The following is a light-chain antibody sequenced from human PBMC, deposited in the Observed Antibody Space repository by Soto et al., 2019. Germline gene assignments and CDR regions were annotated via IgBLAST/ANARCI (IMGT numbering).Light chain of an antibody. Sequence: QSVLTQPASVSGSPGQSITISCTGTSSDVGSYNLVSWYQHHPGKAPKLMILEDNKRPSGVSNRFSGSKSGNTASLTISGLQAEDEADYYCCSYAGSSTVVIFGGGTKVTVL. CDR2: EDN. CDR1: SSDVGSYNL. CDR3: CSYAGSSTVVI. J-gene: IGLJ2*01. V-gene: IGLV2-23*02.